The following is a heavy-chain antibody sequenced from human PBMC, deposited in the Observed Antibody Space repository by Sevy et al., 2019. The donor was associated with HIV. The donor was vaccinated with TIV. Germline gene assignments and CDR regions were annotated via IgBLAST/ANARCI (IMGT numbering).Heavy chain of an antibody. CDR2: IWFDGSNT. V-gene: IGHV3-33*01. CDR1: GFTFSTYG. J-gene: IGHJ4*02. D-gene: IGHD4-17*01. CDR3: ARDLEFYDYGDYGPAFMPDY. Sequence: GGSLRLSCAASGFTFSTYGMHWVRQAPGKGLEWVAVIWFDGSNTYYADSVKGRLTISGEIAKNTLHLQMNSLRAEDTAVYYCARDLEFYDYGDYGPAFMPDYWGQGTLVTVSS.